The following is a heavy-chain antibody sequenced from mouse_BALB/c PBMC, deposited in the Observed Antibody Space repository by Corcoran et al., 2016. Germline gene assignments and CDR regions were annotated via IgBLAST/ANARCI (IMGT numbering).Heavy chain of an antibody. CDR1: GFNIKDTY. J-gene: IGHJ1*01. CDR3: ARGDWYIDV. Sequence: EVQLQQSGAELVKPGASVKLSCTASGFNIKDTYMHWVKQRPEQGLEWIGRIDPANGNTKYDPKFQGKATITAETSSNTAYLQLSSLTSEDTAVYYCARGDWYIDVWGAGTTVTVSS. V-gene: IGHV14-3*02. CDR2: IDPANGNT.